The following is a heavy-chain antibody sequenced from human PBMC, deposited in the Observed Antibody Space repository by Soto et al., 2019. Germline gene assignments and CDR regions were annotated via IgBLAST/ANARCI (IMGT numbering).Heavy chain of an antibody. Sequence: GGSLRLSCAASGFTFSSYAMHWVRQAPGKGLEWVAVISYDGSNKYYADSVKGRFTISRDNSKNTLYLQMNSLRAEDTAVYYCARDPRRDGWGFLDYWGQGTLVTVSS. CDR2: ISYDGSNK. D-gene: IGHD6-19*01. V-gene: IGHV3-30-3*01. CDR3: ARDPRRDGWGFLDY. CDR1: GFTFSSYA. J-gene: IGHJ4*02.